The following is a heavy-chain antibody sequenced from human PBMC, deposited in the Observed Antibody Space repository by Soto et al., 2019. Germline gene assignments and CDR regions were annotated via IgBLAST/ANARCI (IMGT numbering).Heavy chain of an antibody. D-gene: IGHD3-10*01. Sequence: PGESLRISCKGSGYSFTSYWIGWVRQIPGKGLEWMGIIYPGDSDTRYSPSFQGQVTISADKSISTAYLQWSSLKASDTAMYYCAKNGGYYYYGMDVWGQGTTVTVSS. J-gene: IGHJ6*02. CDR2: IYPGDSDT. V-gene: IGHV5-51*01. CDR1: GYSFTSYW. CDR3: AKNGGYYYYGMDV.